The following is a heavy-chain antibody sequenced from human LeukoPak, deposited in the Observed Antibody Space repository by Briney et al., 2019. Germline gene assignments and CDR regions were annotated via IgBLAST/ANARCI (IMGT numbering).Heavy chain of an antibody. D-gene: IGHD5-12*01. CDR2: IPYDGSNK. CDR3: ARGRTMDGYNYDFDY. V-gene: IGHV3-30*03. J-gene: IGHJ4*02. Sequence: GGSLRLSCAASGFTFSSYGMHWVRQAPGKGLEWVAVIPYDGSNKYYADSVKGRFTISRDNSKNTLYLQMNSLRAEDTAVYYCARGRTMDGYNYDFDYWGQGTLVTVSS. CDR1: GFTFSSYG.